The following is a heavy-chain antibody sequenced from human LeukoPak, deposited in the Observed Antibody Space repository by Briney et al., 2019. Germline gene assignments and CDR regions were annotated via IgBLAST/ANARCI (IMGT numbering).Heavy chain of an antibody. CDR3: ARQPIAVAGQYYFDY. V-gene: IGHV4-59*08. D-gene: IGHD6-19*01. CDR2: IYYSGST. J-gene: IGHJ4*02. CDR1: GGSISSYY. Sequence: WETLTLTCTVSGGSISSYYWSWIRQPPGKGLEWIGYIYYSGSTNYNPSLKSRVTISVDTSKNQFSLKLSSATAADTAVYYCARQPIAVAGQYYFDYWGQGTLLPLFS.